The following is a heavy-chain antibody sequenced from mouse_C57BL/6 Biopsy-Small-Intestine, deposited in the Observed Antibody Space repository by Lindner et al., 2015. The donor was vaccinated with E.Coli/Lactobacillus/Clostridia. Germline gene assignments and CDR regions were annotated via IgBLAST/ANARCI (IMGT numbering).Heavy chain of an antibody. CDR2: ISPNNGLS. J-gene: IGHJ2*01. Sequence: VQLQESGPELVKPGASVKISCKASGYSSTGYYIHWVKQSHGNILDWFGYISPNNGLSSYNQRFKGKATLTIDKSSSTAFMELRSLTSEDSAVYYCARSEGSSGFLDYWGQGTTLTVSS. D-gene: IGHD3-2*02. CDR3: ARSEGSSGFLDY. V-gene: IGHV1-31*01. CDR1: GYSSTGYY.